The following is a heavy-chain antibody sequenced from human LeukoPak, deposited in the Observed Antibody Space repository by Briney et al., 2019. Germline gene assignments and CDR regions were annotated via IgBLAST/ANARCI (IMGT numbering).Heavy chain of an antibody. J-gene: IGHJ4*02. Sequence: SQTLSLTCAVSGGSISSGGYSWSWIRQPPGKGLEWIGYIYHSGSTYYNPSLKSRVTISVDRSKNQFSLKLSSVTAADTAVYYCARSAYYDILTGYSYYFDYWGQGTLVTVSS. CDR2: IYHSGST. CDR3: ARSAYYDILTGYSYYFDY. V-gene: IGHV4-30-2*01. CDR1: GGSISSGGYS. D-gene: IGHD3-9*01.